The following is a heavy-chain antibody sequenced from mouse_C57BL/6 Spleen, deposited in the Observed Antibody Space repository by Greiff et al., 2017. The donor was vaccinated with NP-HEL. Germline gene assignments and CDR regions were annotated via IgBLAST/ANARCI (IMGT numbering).Heavy chain of an antibody. CDR1: GFTFSDYY. CDR2: ISNGGGST. V-gene: IGHV5-12*01. CDR3: ARTIYYDAAWFAY. J-gene: IGHJ3*01. Sequence: EVKLVESGGGLVQPGGSLKLSCAASGFTFSDYYMYWVRQTPEKRLEWVAYISNGGGSTYYPDTVKGRFTISRDNAKNTLYLQMSRLKSEDTAMYYCARTIYYDAAWFAYWGQGTLVTVSA. D-gene: IGHD2-4*01.